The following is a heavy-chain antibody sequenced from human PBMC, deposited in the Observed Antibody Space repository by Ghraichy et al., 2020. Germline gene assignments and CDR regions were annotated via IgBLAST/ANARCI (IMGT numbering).Heavy chain of an antibody. D-gene: IGHD3-3*01. Sequence: SETLSLTCAVYGGSFSGYYWSWIRQPPGKGLEWIGEINHSGSTNYNPSLKSRVTISVDTSKNQFSLKLSSVTAADTAVYYCARVGAKNDFWSGYYPHSGGYFDYWGQGTLVTVSS. CDR3: ARVGAKNDFWSGYYPHSGGYFDY. CDR2: INHSGST. J-gene: IGHJ4*02. V-gene: IGHV4-34*01. CDR1: GGSFSGYY.